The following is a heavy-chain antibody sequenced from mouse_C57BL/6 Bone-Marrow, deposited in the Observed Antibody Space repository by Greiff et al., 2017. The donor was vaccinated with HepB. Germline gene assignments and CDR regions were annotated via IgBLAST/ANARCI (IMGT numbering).Heavy chain of an antibody. CDR1: GFTFSSYG. D-gene: IGHD2-4*01. CDR3: ARPYYDPHYYAMDY. V-gene: IGHV5-6*01. Sequence: EVKLVESGGDLVKPGGSLKLSCAASGFTFSSYGMSWVRQTPDKRLAWVATSSSGGSYTYYPDSVKGRFTISRDNAKNTLYLQMSSLKPEDTAMYYCARPYYDPHYYAMDYWGQGTSVTVSS. J-gene: IGHJ4*01. CDR2: SSSGGSYT.